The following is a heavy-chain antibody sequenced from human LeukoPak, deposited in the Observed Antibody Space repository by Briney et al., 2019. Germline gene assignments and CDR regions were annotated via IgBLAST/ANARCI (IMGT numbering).Heavy chain of an antibody. CDR3: ARGGYSYGPSDY. V-gene: IGHV4-59*01. Sequence: PSETLSLTCTVSGGSISSYYWSWIRQPPGKGLEWIGYIYYSGSTNCNPSLKSRVTISVDTSKNQFSLKLSSVTAADTAVYYCARGGYSYGPSDYWGQGTLVTVSS. D-gene: IGHD5-18*01. J-gene: IGHJ4*02. CDR1: GGSISSYY. CDR2: IYYSGST.